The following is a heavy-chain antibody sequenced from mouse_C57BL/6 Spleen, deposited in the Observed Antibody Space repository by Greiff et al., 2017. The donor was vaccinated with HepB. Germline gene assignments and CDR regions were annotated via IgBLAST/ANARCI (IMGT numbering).Heavy chain of an antibody. D-gene: IGHD1-1*01. CDR3: TPMSTGD. CDR2: IDPENGDT. J-gene: IGHJ2*01. Sequence: EVQLQQSGAELVRPGASVKLSCTASGFNIKDDYMHWVKQRPEQGLEWIGWIDPENGDTEYASKFQGKATITADTSSNTAYLQLSSLTSEDTAGYYCTPMSTGDWGQGTTLTVSS. CDR1: GFNIKDDY. V-gene: IGHV14-4*01.